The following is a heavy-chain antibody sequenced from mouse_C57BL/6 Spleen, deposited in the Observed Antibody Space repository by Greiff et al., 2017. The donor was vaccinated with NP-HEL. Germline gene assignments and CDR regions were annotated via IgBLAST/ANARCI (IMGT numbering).Heavy chain of an antibody. Sequence: EVQLQQSVAELVRPGASVKLSCTASGFNIKNTYMHWVKQRPEQGLAWIGRIDPANGNTKYAPQFQGKATITADTSSNTAYLQLSSLTSEDTAIYYCAVYYYYGSSYWYFDVWGTGTTVTVSS. V-gene: IGHV14-3*01. CDR2: IDPANGNT. J-gene: IGHJ1*03. CDR1: GFNIKNTY. D-gene: IGHD1-1*01. CDR3: AVYYYYGSSYWYFDV.